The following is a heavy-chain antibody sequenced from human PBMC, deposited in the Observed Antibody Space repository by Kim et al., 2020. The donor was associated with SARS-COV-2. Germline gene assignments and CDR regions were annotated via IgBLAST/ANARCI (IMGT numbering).Heavy chain of an antibody. D-gene: IGHD3-22*01. Sequence: SETLSLTCTVSGGSISSSSYYWGWIRQPPGKGLEWIGSIYYSGSTYYNPSLKSRVTISVDTSKNQFSLKLSSVTAADTAVYYCARHDPGYDSSVGGDYWGQGTLVTVSS. CDR1: GGSISSSSYY. J-gene: IGHJ4*02. CDR2: IYYSGST. V-gene: IGHV4-39*01. CDR3: ARHDPGYDSSVGGDY.